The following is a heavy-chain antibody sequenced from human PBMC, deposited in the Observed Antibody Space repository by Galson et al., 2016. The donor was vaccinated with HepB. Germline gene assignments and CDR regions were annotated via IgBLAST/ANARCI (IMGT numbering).Heavy chain of an antibody. CDR2: ISYDGSKK. D-gene: IGHD4-17*01. V-gene: IGHV3-30*18. Sequence: SLRLSCAASGFTFSTYGMHWVRQAPGKGLEWVAVISYDGSKKYYADSVKGRFTISRDNSKNTLNLQMNSLRVEDTALYYCTKILPHNGDYFDYRGQGIPVTVSS. J-gene: IGHJ4*02. CDR3: TKILPHNGDYFDY. CDR1: GFTFSTYG.